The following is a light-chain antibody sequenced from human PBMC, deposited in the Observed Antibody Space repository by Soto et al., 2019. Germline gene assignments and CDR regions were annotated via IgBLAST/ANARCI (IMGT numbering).Light chain of an antibody. J-gene: IGKJ1*01. CDR2: GAS. CDR3: HHYGSSSWT. Sequence: EIVLTQSPGTLSLSPGERATLSCRASQSVSSSYLAWYQQKPGQAPRLLIYGASSRATGIPDRFSGSGSGTYFPLTISRLEPEDFAVFYCHHYGSSSWTFGQGTKVEVK. CDR1: QSVSSSY. V-gene: IGKV3-20*01.